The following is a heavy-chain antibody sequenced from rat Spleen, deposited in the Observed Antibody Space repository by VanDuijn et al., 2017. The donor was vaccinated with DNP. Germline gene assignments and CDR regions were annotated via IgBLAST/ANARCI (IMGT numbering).Heavy chain of an antibody. V-gene: IGHV5-7*01. CDR3: ARQRGIHTTGITTRGFAY. CDR1: GFTFSDYN. D-gene: IGHD1-9*01. CDR2: ISYDGSST. Sequence: EVQLVESGGGLVQPGRSLKLSCAASGFTFSDYNMAWVRQAPKKGLEWVATISYDGSSTYYRDSVKGRFTISRDNAKSTLYLQMDSLRSEDTATYYCARQRGIHTTGITTRGFAYWGQGTLVTVSS. J-gene: IGHJ3*01.